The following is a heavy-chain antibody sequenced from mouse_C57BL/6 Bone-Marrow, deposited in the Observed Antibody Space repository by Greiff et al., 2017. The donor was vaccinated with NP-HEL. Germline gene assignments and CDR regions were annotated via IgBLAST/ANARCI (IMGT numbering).Heavy chain of an antibody. CDR3: ARDGYYGNFDV. V-gene: IGHV1-50*01. Sequence: VQLQQPGAELVKPGASVKLSCKASGYTFTSYWMQWVKQRPGQGLEWIGEIDPSDSYTNYNQKFKGKATLTVDTSSSTAYMQLSSLTSEDSAVYYCARDGYYGNFDVWGTGTTVTVSS. CDR2: IDPSDSYT. J-gene: IGHJ1*03. CDR1: GYTFTSYW. D-gene: IGHD2-3*01.